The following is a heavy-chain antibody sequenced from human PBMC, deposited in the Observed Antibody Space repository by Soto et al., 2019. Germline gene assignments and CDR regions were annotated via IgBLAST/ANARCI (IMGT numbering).Heavy chain of an antibody. CDR3: ARGRQEMATIDFDY. CDR1: GGSFSGYY. Sequence: SETLSLTCAVYGGSFSGYYWSWIRQPPGKGLEWIGEINHSGSTKYNPSLKSRVTISVDTSKNQFSLKLSSVTAADTAVYYCARGRQEMATIDFDYWGQGTLVT. CDR2: INHSGST. D-gene: IGHD5-12*01. V-gene: IGHV4-34*01. J-gene: IGHJ4*02.